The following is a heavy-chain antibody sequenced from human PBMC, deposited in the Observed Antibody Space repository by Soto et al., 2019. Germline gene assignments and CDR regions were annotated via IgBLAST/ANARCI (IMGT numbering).Heavy chain of an antibody. V-gene: IGHV4-59*01. CDR1: GGSISSYY. Sequence: ETLSLTFTVSGGSISSYYWSWIRQPPGKGLEWILYIYYSGSTNYNPSLKSRVTISVDTSKNQCSLKLSSVTAADTAVYYCARERLTSYYYYGMYXWGQVTTFTVS. CDR2: IYYSGST. D-gene: IGHD3-22*01. CDR3: ARERLTSYYYYGMYX. J-gene: IGHJ6*02.